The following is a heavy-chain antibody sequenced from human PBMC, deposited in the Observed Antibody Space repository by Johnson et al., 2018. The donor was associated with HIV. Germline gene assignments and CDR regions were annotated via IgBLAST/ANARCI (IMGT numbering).Heavy chain of an antibody. Sequence: VQLVESGGGVVQPGRSLRLSCAASGFTFSSYAMHWVRQAPGKGLEWVSSISGSGGTTYYAGSVKGRFTISRDNSKNTVYLQMNSLRAEDTAVYYCAKDPSTVTTFYAFDIWGQGTMVTVSS. D-gene: IGHD4-17*01. CDR3: AKDPSTVTTFYAFDI. J-gene: IGHJ3*02. CDR1: GFTFSSYA. V-gene: IGHV3-23*04. CDR2: ISGSGGTT.